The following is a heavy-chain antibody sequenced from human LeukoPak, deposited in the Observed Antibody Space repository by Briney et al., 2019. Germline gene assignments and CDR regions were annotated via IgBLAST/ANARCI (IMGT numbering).Heavy chain of an antibody. CDR1: GYTLTELS. CDR2: FDPEDGET. CDR3: ATENIRYSGSNGNSDY. V-gene: IGHV1-24*01. Sequence: GASVKVSCKVSGYTLTELSMHWVRQAPGKGLEWMGGFDPEDGETIYAQKFQGRVTMTEDTSTDTAYMELSSLRSEDTAVYYCATENIRYSGSNGNSDYWGQGTLVTVSS. D-gene: IGHD1-26*01. J-gene: IGHJ4*02.